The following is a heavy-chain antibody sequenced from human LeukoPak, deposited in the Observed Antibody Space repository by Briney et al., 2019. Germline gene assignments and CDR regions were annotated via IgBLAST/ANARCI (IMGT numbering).Heavy chain of an antibody. CDR1: GFTVTSNY. CDR2: IYSSDST. D-gene: IGHD6-25*01. CDR3: ARGAAGNFLDY. Sequence: PGGSLRLSCAASGFTVTSNYMSWVRQAPGKGLEWVSVIYSSDSTYYADSVKGRFTISRDNSKNMVYLQMNSLRAEDTAVYYRARGAAGNFLDYWGQGTLVTVSS. V-gene: IGHV3-53*01. J-gene: IGHJ4*02.